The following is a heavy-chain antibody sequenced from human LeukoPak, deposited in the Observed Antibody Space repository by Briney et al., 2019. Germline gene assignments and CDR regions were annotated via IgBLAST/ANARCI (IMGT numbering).Heavy chain of an antibody. CDR3: AKDQGGYCSSTSCYIPSYYYYYMGV. CDR1: VFTFSSYG. CDR2: IRYDGSNK. J-gene: IGHJ6*03. D-gene: IGHD2-2*02. V-gene: IGHV3-30*02. Sequence: GGSLSLSCAAAVFTFSSYGMHWVRQATGKGLEWVTFIRYDGSNKYYADSVKGRFTISRDNSKNTLYLQMNSLRAEDTAVYYCAKDQGGYCSSTSCYIPSYYYYYMGVWGKGTTVTISS.